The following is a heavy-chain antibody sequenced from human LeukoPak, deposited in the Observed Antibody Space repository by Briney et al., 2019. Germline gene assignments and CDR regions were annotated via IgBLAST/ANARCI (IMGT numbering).Heavy chain of an antibody. V-gene: IGHV3-23*01. CDR3: AGASPMIVVVIDYFQH. CDR2: ISGSGGST. CDR1: GFTFSSYA. D-gene: IGHD3-22*01. J-gene: IGHJ1*01. Sequence: GGSLRLSCAASGFTFSSYAMSWVRQAPGKGLEWVSAISGSGGSTYYADSVKGRLTISRDNSKNTLYLQMNSLRAEDTAVYYCAGASPMIVVVIDYFQHWGQGTLVTVSS.